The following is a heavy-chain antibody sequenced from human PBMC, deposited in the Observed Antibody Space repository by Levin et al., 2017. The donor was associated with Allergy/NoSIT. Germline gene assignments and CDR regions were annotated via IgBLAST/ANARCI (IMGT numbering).Heavy chain of an antibody. CDR1: GFSLSTSGMC. V-gene: IGHV2-70*11. CDR3: ARIQLTSGYNYYYYYGMDV. D-gene: IGHD3-22*01. J-gene: IGHJ6*02. CDR2: IDWDDDK. Sequence: QTLSLTCTFSGFSLSTSGMCVSWIRQPPGKALEWLARIDWDDDKYYSTSLKTRLTISKDTSKNQVVLTMTNMDPVDTATYYCARIQLTSGYNYYYYYGMDVWGQGTTVTVSS.